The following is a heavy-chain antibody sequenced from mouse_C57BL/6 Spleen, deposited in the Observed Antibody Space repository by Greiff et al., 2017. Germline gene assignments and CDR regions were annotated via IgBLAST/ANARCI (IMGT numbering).Heavy chain of an antibody. CDR2: IYPRDGST. CDR3: ARRGIYDGYYHAMDY. CDR1: GYTFTSYD. V-gene: IGHV1-85*01. D-gene: IGHD2-3*01. Sequence: QVQLQQSGPELVKPGASVELSCKASGYTFTSYDINWVKQRPGQGLEWIGWIYPRDGSTTYNEKFKGKATLTVDTSSSTAYMELHSLPSEDSAVYFCARRGIYDGYYHAMDYWGQGTSVTVSS. J-gene: IGHJ4*01.